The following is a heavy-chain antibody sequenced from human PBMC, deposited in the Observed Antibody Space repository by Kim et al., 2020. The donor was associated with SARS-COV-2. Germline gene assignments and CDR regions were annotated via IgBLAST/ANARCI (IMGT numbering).Heavy chain of an antibody. J-gene: IGHJ4*02. CDR3: TRVSSWGNYFDY. V-gene: IGHV3-72*01. D-gene: IGHD7-27*01. Sequence: ENAQSVKGRFTTSREDSKNSLYLQMNSLKTEDTAVYYCTRVSSWGNYFDYWGQGTLVTVSS.